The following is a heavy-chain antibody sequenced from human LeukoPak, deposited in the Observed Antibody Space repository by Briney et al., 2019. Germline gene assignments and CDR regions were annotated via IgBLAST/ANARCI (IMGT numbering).Heavy chain of an antibody. CDR3: AKGRGTTVTAAANY. D-gene: IGHD4-17*01. V-gene: IGHV3-30*18. J-gene: IGHJ4*02. CDR1: GSTFSNYG. CDR2: LVYDGFYK. Sequence: GGSLRLSCAASGSTFSNYGMHWVRQAPGKGLEWVALLVYDGFYKYYADSVKGRFTISRDNSRNTLFLQFNSLRADDTAVYYCAKGRGTTVTAAANYWGQGTLVTVSS.